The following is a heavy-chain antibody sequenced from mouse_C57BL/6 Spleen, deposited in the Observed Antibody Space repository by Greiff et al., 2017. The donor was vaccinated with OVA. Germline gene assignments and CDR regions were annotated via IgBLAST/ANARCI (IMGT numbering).Heavy chain of an antibody. Sequence: QVQLKESGAELVRPGTSVKMSCKASGYTFTNYWIGWAKQRPGHGLEWIGDIYPGGGYTNYNEKFKGKATLTADKSSSTAYMQFSSLTSEDSAIYYCARSPGENYAMDYWGQGTSVTVSS. V-gene: IGHV1-63*01. D-gene: IGHD2-13*01. CDR2: IYPGGGYT. CDR3: ARSPGENYAMDY. J-gene: IGHJ4*01. CDR1: GYTFTNYW.